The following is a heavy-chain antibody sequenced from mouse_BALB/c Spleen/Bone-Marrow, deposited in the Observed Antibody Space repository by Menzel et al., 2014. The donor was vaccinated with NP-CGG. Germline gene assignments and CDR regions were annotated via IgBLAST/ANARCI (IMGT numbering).Heavy chain of an antibody. J-gene: IGHJ2*01. CDR2: ISSGSSTI. CDR3: TRGGNWDDFDS. CDR1: GFTFSSFG. V-gene: IGHV5-17*02. Sequence: EVKLVESGGGLVQPEGSRKLSCAASGFTFSSFGMHWVRQAPEKGLEWVAYISSGSSTIFYADTVKGRFTVSRDNPKNTLFLQMTSLRSEDTAMYFCTRGGNWDDFDSWGQGTTLTVSS. D-gene: IGHD4-1*01.